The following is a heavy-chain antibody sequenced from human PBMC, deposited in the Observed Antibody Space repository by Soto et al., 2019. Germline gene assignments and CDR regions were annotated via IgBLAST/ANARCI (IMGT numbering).Heavy chain of an antibody. Sequence: PGGSLRLSCAASGFTFSSYAMSWVRQAPGKGLEWVSAISGSGGSTYYADPVKGRFTISRDNSKNTLYLQMNSLRAEDTAVYYCAKAPYSGYDSDYYYYGMDVWGQGTTVTVSS. CDR2: ISGSGGST. D-gene: IGHD5-12*01. CDR3: AKAPYSGYDSDYYYYGMDV. J-gene: IGHJ6*02. V-gene: IGHV3-23*01. CDR1: GFTFSSYA.